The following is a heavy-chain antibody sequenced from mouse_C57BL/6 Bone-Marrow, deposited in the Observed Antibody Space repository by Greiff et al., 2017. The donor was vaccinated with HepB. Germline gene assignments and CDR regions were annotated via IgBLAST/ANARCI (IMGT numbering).Heavy chain of an antibody. CDR2: ISNGGGST. CDR1: GFTFSDYY. V-gene: IGHV5-12*01. D-gene: IGHD1-1*01. Sequence: DVKLVESGGGLVQPGGSLKLSCAASGFTFSDYYMYWVRQTPEKRLEWVAYISNGGGSTYYPDTVKGRFTISRDNAKNTLYLQMSRLKSEDTAMYYCARPYGSSFPYWYFDVWGTGTTVTVSS. CDR3: ARPYGSSFPYWYFDV. J-gene: IGHJ1*03.